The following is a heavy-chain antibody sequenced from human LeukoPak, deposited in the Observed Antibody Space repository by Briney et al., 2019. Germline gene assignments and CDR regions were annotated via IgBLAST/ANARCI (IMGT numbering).Heavy chain of an antibody. CDR1: GYILTGYY. Sequence: ASVKVSCKASGYILTGYYMHWVRQAPGQGLEWMGRINPNNGGTNFAQKFQGRVTMTRDTSISTAYMELSRLRSDDTAVYYCAREASSGSGSFDIWGQGTMVTVSS. CDR3: AREASSGSGSFDI. J-gene: IGHJ3*02. D-gene: IGHD3-22*01. V-gene: IGHV1-2*06. CDR2: INPNNGGT.